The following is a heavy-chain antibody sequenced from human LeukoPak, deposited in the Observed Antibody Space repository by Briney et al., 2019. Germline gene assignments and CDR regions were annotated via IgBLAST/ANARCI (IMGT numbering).Heavy chain of an antibody. CDR2: IYYSGNT. D-gene: IGHD1-26*01. CDR1: GGSISSGDYY. V-gene: IGHV4-30-4*01. J-gene: IGHJ4*02. Sequence: PSETLSLTCTVSGGSISSGDYYWNWIRQPPGKGLEWIGYIYYSGNTYYNPSLKSRVTISVDMSKNQFSLKLSSVTAADTAVYYCARSRYTGSYISDYGGQGTLVTVSS. CDR3: ARSRYTGSYISDY.